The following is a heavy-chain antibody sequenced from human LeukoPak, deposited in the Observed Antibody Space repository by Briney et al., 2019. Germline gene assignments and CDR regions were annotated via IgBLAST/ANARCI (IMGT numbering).Heavy chain of an antibody. Sequence: GESLKISCKDSGNSFASSWIGWVRQMPGKGLDWMGIIYPGDSDSRYSASFQGQVTISADKSIRTAYLQWSSLKASDTAMYYCARVRSGDYSEDAFDIWGQGTMVTVSS. V-gene: IGHV5-51*01. CDR2: IYPGDSDS. D-gene: IGHD1-26*01. CDR3: ARVRSGDYSEDAFDI. CDR1: GNSFASSW. J-gene: IGHJ3*02.